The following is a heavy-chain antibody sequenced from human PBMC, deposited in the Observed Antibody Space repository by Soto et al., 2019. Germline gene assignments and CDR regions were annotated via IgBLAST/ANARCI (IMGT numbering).Heavy chain of an antibody. J-gene: IGHJ3*02. CDR3: ARRGLLKGPDVFDI. V-gene: IGHV4-30-4*01. CDR2: IYYGDSA. D-gene: IGHD1-26*01. CDR1: GGSISSGDYY. Sequence: SETLSLTCAVSGGSISSGDYYWSWFRQPPGKGLEWVGYIYYGDSAYYNPSAQSRITISVDTSKNQFSLKLSSLIAADTAVYYCARRGLLKGPDVFDIWGQGTMVTVSS.